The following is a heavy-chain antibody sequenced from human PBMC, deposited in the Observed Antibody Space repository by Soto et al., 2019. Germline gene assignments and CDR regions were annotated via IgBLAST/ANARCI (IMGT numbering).Heavy chain of an antibody. V-gene: IGHV4-31*03. Sequence: SETLSLTCTLSGDPITSGGFFWTWIRQHPAKGLEWIGYIYYSGVTYYNPSLRSRATISVDTSKNQFSLNLSSVTAADTAMYYCARDLRGRRSGRFDPWGQGTL. J-gene: IGHJ5*02. D-gene: IGHD3-10*01. CDR3: ARDLRGRRSGRFDP. CDR1: GDPITSGGFF. CDR2: IYYSGVT.